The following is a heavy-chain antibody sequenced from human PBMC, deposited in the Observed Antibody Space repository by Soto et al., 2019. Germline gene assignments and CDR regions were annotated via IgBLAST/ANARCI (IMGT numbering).Heavy chain of an antibody. CDR2: IWYDGSNK. J-gene: IGHJ4*02. D-gene: IGHD5-18*01. V-gene: IGHV3-33*01. CDR1: GFTFSSYG. Sequence: GGSLRLSCAASGFTFSSYGMHWVRQAPGKGLEWVAVIWYDGSNKYYADSVKGRFTISRDNSKNTLYLQMNSLRAEDTVLYYCARDPSHTAMAPGFDYWGQGTLVTVSS. CDR3: ARDPSHTAMAPGFDY.